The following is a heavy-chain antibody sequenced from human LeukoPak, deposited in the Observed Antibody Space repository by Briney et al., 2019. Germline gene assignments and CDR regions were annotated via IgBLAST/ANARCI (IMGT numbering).Heavy chain of an antibody. Sequence: RPSETLSLTCTVSGGSISSYYWSWIRQPPGKGLEWIGYIYYSGSTNYNPSLKSRVTISVDTSKNQFSLKLSSVTAADTAVYYCAGNSPESSGWDYFDYWGQGTLVTVSS. J-gene: IGHJ4*02. CDR2: IYYSGST. CDR3: AGNSPESSGWDYFDY. D-gene: IGHD6-19*01. V-gene: IGHV4-59*01. CDR1: GGSISSYY.